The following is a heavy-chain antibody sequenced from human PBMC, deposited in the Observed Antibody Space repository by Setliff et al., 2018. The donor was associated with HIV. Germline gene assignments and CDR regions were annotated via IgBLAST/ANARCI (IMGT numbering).Heavy chain of an antibody. CDR3: ARVSYYGSFYYNYYMDV. CDR1: GGSISGYY. Sequence: PSETLSLTCTVSGGSISGYYWNWIRQPPGKGLEWIGYVYYNGITNYNPSLKSRVTISLDTSNSQFSLKLSSLTAADTAVYYCARVSYYGSFYYNYYMDVWGKGTTVTVSS. D-gene: IGHD3-10*01. J-gene: IGHJ6*03. V-gene: IGHV4-59*01. CDR2: VYYNGIT.